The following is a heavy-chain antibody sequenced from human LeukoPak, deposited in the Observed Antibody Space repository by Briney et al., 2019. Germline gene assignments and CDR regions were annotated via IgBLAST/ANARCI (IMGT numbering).Heavy chain of an antibody. Sequence: GGSLRLSCAASGFTFSSHGMIWVRQAPGKGLEWVSYIRSSGNRIHYADSGKVRLTISRDNAKNSLYLQMTSLSAEDTAVYYCARDAASGWIYSNGWYDHCGQGTLVTVSS. V-gene: IGHV3-48*03. CDR2: IRSSGNRI. CDR1: GFTFSSHG. D-gene: IGHD5-18*01. CDR3: ARDAASGWIYSNGWYDH. J-gene: IGHJ5*02.